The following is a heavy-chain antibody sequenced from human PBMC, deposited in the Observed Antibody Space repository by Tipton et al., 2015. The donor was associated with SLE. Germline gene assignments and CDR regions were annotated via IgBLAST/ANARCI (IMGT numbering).Heavy chain of an antibody. CDR1: GDSISSSGFY. CDR2: IYSSGST. CDR3: ARHREDIVVVVAAPFDY. J-gene: IGHJ4*02. D-gene: IGHD2-15*01. Sequence: TLSLTCTVSGDSISSSGFYWAWIRQPPGKGLEWVGTIYSSGSTYYNPSLKSRVTISVDTSKNQFSLKLSSVTAADTAVYYCARHREDIVVVVAAPFDYWGQGTLVTVSS. V-gene: IGHV4-39*07.